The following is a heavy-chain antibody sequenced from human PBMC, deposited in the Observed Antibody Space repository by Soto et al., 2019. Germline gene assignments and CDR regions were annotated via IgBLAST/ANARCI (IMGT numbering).Heavy chain of an antibody. CDR1: GDSISSGNW. CDR3: AREPNYGGNAGYFDS. Sequence: QVQLQESGPGLVKPSGTLSLTCSVSGDSISSGNWWTWVRQPPGKGLEWIGEIYHSGSTNYSPSLKSRVTISVDKSKNQFSLKLTSVTAADTAVYYCAREPNYGGNAGYFDSWGQGTLVTVSP. CDR2: IYHSGST. D-gene: IGHD4-17*01. J-gene: IGHJ4*02. V-gene: IGHV4-4*02.